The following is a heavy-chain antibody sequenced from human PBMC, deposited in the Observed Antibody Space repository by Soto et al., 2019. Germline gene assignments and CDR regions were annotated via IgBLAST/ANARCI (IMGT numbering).Heavy chain of an antibody. CDR3: ATAITMVRGVNWLSYYYYGMDV. CDR2: FDPEDGET. J-gene: IGHJ6*02. CDR1: GYTLTELS. D-gene: IGHD3-10*01. V-gene: IGHV1-24*01. Sequence: ASVKVSCKVSGYTLTELSMHWVRQAPGKGLEWMGGFDPEDGETIYAQKFQGRVTMTEDTSTDTAYMELSSLRSEDTAVYYCATAITMVRGVNWLSYYYYGMDVWGQGTTVTVS.